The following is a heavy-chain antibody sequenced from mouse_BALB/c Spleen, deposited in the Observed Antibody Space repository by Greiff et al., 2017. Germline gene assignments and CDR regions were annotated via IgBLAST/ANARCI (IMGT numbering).Heavy chain of an antibody. J-gene: IGHJ3*01. Sequence: VKLMESGPGLVAPSQSLSITCTVSGFSLTSYGVHWVRQPPGKGLEWLGVIWAGGSTNYNSALMSRLSISKDNSKSQVFLKMNSLQTDDTAMYYCAREGSSYPWFAYWGQGTLVTVSA. CDR1: GFSLTSYG. V-gene: IGHV2-9*02. CDR2: IWAGGST. D-gene: IGHD1-1*01. CDR3: AREGSSYPWFAY.